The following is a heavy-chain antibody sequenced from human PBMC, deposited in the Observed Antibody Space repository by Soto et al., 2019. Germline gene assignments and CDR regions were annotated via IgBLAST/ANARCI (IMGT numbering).Heavy chain of an antibody. CDR1: GFTFSSYA. V-gene: IGHV3-23*01. CDR3: ANWITMVAASR. Sequence: GGSLRLSCAASGFTFSSYAMGWVRQAPGKGLGWVSAISGSGGSTYYADSVKGRFTISRDNSKNTLYLQMNSLRAEDTAVYYCANWITMVAASRWGQGTLVTVSS. D-gene: IGHD2-15*01. J-gene: IGHJ4*02. CDR2: ISGSGGST.